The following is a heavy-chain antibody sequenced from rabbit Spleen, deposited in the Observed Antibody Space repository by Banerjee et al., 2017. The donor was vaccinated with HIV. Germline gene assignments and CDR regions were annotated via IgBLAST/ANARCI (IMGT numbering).Heavy chain of an antibody. CDR1: GFDFSSYY. J-gene: IGHJ4*01. Sequence: QLKESGGGLVQPGGSLKLSCKVSGFDFSSYYMSWVCQPPGKGLEWIRYIDAVSGIAYYASWVSDRFSISGENTQNTVSLQLNRLTVAGTATYFCASVAGRGDNIDGILNLWGPGTLVTVS. CDR2: IDAVSGIA. V-gene: IGHV1S7*01. CDR3: ASVAGRGDNIDGILNL. D-gene: IGHD2-1*01.